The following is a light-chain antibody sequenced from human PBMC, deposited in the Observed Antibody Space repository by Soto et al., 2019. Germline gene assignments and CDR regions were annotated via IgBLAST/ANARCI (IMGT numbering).Light chain of an antibody. V-gene: IGLV2-14*01. CDR2: EVN. Sequence: QSALTQPASVSGSPGQSITISCTGASSDVGDYNYVSWYQHHPGKAPKLLIYEVNNRPSGVSDRFSGSKSGNVASLTISXXXAXXXXDYXCSSYTSSSTYVFGTGTKVTVL. CDR3: SSYTSSSTYV. CDR1: SSDVGDYNY. J-gene: IGLJ1*01.